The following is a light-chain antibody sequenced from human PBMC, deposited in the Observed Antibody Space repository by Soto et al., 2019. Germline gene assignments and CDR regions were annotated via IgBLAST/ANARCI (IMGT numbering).Light chain of an antibody. CDR3: QKYDSAPLT. Sequence: DIQMTQSPSSLSASVGDRVTITCRASQGIRNYLAWYQQKPGKVPKLLIYDASTLQSGAPSRFSGSGSGTDFTLTISSLQPEDGATYYCQKYDSAPLTCGGGTKVEIK. CDR2: DAS. CDR1: QGIRNY. J-gene: IGKJ4*01. V-gene: IGKV1-27*01.